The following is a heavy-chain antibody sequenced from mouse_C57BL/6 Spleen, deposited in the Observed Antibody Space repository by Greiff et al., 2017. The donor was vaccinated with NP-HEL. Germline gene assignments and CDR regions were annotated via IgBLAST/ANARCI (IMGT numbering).Heavy chain of an antibody. CDR1: GYTFTSYW. D-gene: IGHD2-5*01. CDR3: TREENYSNLPWFAY. CDR2: IYPGNSDT. V-gene: IGHV1-5*01. J-gene: IGHJ3*01. Sequence: EVQLQQSGTVLARPGASVKMSCKTSGYTFTSYWMHWVKQRPGQGLEWIGAIYPGNSDTSYNQKFKGKAKLNAVTSANTAYMELSILTNEDPAVYYCTREENYSNLPWFAYWGQGTLVTVSA.